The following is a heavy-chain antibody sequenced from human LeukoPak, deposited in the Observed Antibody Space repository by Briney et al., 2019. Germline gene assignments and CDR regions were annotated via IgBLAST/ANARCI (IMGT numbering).Heavy chain of an antibody. Sequence: PSETLSLTCTVSGGSISSSSYYWGWIRQPPGNGLEGFGSIYYSGSTYYNPSLKSRVTISVDTAKNQFSLKLRSVTDADTAVYYCTTQVDTAMGTGWFDTRGQGTLVTVSS. CDR1: GGSISSSSYY. V-gene: IGHV4-39*01. CDR2: IYYSGST. CDR3: TTQVDTAMGTGWFDT. J-gene: IGHJ5*02. D-gene: IGHD5-18*01.